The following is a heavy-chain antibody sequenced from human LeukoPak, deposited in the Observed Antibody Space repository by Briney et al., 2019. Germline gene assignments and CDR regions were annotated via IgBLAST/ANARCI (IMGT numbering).Heavy chain of an antibody. CDR2: ISSSGSTI. D-gene: IGHD2-15*01. V-gene: IGHV3-11*01. CDR3: ARGYCSGGSCYSCFDY. J-gene: IGHJ4*02. CDR1: GFTFSDYY. Sequence: GSLRLSCAASGFTFSDYYMSWIRQAPGKGLERVSYISSSGSTIYYADSVKGRFTISRDNAKNSLYLQMNSLRAEDTAVYYCARGYCSGGSCYSCFDYWGQGTLVTVSS.